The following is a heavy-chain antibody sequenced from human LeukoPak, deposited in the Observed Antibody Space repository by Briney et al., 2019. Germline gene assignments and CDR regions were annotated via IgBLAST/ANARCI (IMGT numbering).Heavy chain of an antibody. Sequence: GGALRLSCAASGFTFSSFNMNWVRQAPGKGLKWVSSISSTSSLIWYADSLKGRFTISRDNDKNSLYLQMDSLRAEDTAVYYCARYNSGWNDYWGQGTLVTVSS. CDR3: ARYNSGWNDY. V-gene: IGHV3-21*01. CDR1: GFTFSSFN. J-gene: IGHJ4*02. CDR2: ISSTSSLI. D-gene: IGHD6-19*01.